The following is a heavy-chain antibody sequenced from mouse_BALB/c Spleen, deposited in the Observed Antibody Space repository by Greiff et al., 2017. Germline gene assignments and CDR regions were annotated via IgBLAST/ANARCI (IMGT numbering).Heavy chain of an antibody. J-gene: IGHJ4*01. CDR1: GFTFSSFG. V-gene: IGHV5-17*02. Sequence: DVQLVESGGGLVQPGGSRKLSCAASGFTFSSFGMHWVRQAPEKGLEWVAYISSGSSTIYYADTVKGRFTISRDNPKNTLFLQMTSLRSEDTAMYYCARSAGTGYYAMDYWGQGTSVTVSS. CDR2: ISSGSSTI. CDR3: ARSAGTGYYAMDY. D-gene: IGHD4-1*01.